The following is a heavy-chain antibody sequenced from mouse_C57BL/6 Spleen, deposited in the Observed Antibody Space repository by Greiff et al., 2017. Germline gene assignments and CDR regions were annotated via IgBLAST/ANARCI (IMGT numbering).Heavy chain of an antibody. J-gene: IGHJ2*01. CDR3: ARRDGYRPYLDY. CDR1: GYTFTSYW. CDR2: IYPGSGST. Sequence: QVQLKQPGAELVKPGASVKMSCKASGYTFTSYWITWVKQRPGQGLEWIGDIYPGSGSTNYNEKFKSKATLTVDTSASTAYTPLSSLTSEDSAVYYYARRDGYRPYLDYWGQGTTRTVSS. D-gene: IGHD2-3*01. V-gene: IGHV1-55*01.